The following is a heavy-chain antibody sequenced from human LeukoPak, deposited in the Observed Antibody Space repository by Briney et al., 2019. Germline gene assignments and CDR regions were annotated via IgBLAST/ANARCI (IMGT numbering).Heavy chain of an antibody. CDR3: ARAEGYYYDSSGDY. D-gene: IGHD3-22*01. Sequence: GGSLRLSCPASGFTFSSYAMHWVRQAPGKGLEYVSAISSNGGSTYYANSVKGRFTISRDNSKNTLYLQMGSLRAEDMAVYYCARAEGYYYDSSGDYWGQGTLVTVSS. CDR1: GFTFSSYA. J-gene: IGHJ4*02. V-gene: IGHV3-64*01. CDR2: ISSNGGST.